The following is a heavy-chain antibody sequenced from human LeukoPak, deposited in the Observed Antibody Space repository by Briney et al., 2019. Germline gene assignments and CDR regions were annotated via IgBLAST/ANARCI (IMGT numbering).Heavy chain of an antibody. CDR2: IYYSGST. Sequence: PSETLSLNCTVSGGSISSYYWSWIRQPPGKGLEWIGYIYYSGSTNYNPSLKSRVTISVDTSKNQFSLKLSSVTAADTAVYYCARGPFTIFIGMDVWGQGTTVTVSS. V-gene: IGHV4-59*01. D-gene: IGHD3-3*01. CDR3: ARGPFTIFIGMDV. J-gene: IGHJ6*02. CDR1: GGSISSYY.